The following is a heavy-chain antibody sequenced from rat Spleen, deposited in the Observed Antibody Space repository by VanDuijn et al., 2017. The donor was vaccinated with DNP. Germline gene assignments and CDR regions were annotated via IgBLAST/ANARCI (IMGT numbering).Heavy chain of an antibody. V-gene: IGHV5-31*01. Sequence: EVELVESGGGLVQPGRSLKLSCVVSGFTFNNYWMSWIRQAPGKGLEWVASITNTGGGSPYYRDPVKGRFTISRDNAKSTLYLQMNSLRSEDTATYYCATPLYYGYAVDYYFDYWGQGVMVTVSS. CDR3: ATPLYYGYAVDYYFDY. CDR1: GFTFNNYW. J-gene: IGHJ2*01. CDR2: ITNTGGGSP. D-gene: IGHD1-7*01.